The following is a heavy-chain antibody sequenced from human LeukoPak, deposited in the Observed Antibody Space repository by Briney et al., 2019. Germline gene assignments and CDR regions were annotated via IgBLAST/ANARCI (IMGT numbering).Heavy chain of an antibody. CDR2: VDQDGSEK. J-gene: IGHJ6*02. Sequence: GGSLRLSCAASGFIFNSYWMNWLRQAPGKGLEWVANVDQDGSEKYYVGSVKGRFTISRDNSKNMLYLRMNSLRAEDTALYYCARALPITMIVVVYPGGMDVWGQGTTVTVSS. CDR3: ARALPITMIVVVYPGGMDV. CDR1: GFIFNSYW. V-gene: IGHV3-7*01. D-gene: IGHD3-22*01.